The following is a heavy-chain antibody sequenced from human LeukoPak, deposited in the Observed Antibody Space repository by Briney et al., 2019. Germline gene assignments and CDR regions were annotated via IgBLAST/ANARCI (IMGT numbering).Heavy chain of an antibody. V-gene: IGHV4-39*01. CDR2: IYYSGST. D-gene: IGHD3-22*01. J-gene: IGHJ2*01. CDR3: ARYYYDSSGYLTYWYFDL. Sequence: SETLSLTCTVSGXSISSSSDYWGWIRQPPGKGLEFITSIYYSGSTYYNPSLKSRVTISVDTSKNQFSLKLSSVTAADTAVYYCARYYYDSSGYLTYWYFDLWGRGTLVTVSS. CDR1: GXSISSSSDY.